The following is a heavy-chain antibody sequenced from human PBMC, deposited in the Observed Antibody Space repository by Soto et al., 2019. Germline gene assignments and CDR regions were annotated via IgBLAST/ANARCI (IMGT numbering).Heavy chain of an antibody. CDR1: GFTFSGSA. V-gene: IGHV3-73*01. J-gene: IGHJ4*02. Sequence: PGGSLRLSCAASGFTFSGSAMHWVRQASGKGLEWVGRIRSKANSYATAYAASVKGRFTISRDDSKNTAYLQMNSLKTEDTAVYYCTTNPITEYSSGWYGPLDYWGQGT. CDR2: IRSKANSYAT. D-gene: IGHD6-19*01. CDR3: TTNPITEYSSGWYGPLDY.